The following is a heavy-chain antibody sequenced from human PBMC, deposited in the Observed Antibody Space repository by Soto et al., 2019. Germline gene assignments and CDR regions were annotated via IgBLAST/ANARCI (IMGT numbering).Heavy chain of an antibody. CDR2: ISAYNGNT. V-gene: IGHV1-18*01. J-gene: IGHJ4*02. Sequence: GASVKVSCKASGYTFTSYGISWVRQAPGQGLEWMGWISAYNGNTNYAQKLQGRVTMTTDTSTSTVYMELSSLRSEDTAVYYCARSPPDYAFDYWGQGTLVTVSS. CDR1: GYTFTSYG. D-gene: IGHD4-17*01. CDR3: ARSPPDYAFDY.